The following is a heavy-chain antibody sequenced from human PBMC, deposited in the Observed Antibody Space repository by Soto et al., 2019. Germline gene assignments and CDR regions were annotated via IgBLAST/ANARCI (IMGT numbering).Heavy chain of an antibody. D-gene: IGHD6-6*01. CDR1: GYTFTGYY. J-gene: IGHJ4*02. CDR3: ARSLSTIGARPDY. Sequence: ASVKVSCKTSGYTFTGYYIHGVRQAPGQGLEWMGWINPNSGDAKYAQKFQGRVTMTRDPSTAYMQLSTLSSDDTAVYYCARSLSTIGARPDYWGQGTLVTVSS. V-gene: IGHV1-2*02. CDR2: INPNSGDA.